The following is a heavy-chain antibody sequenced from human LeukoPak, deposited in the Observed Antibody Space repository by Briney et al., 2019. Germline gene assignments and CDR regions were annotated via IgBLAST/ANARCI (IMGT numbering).Heavy chain of an antibody. CDR3: ARGGSYSTILSDEYFQH. J-gene: IGHJ1*01. CDR1: GFTFISYW. D-gene: IGHD6-13*01. Sequence: GGSLRLSCAASGFTFISYWMGWVRQAPGKGLEWVANIKQDGSEKFYVDSVKGRFTISRDNAQNSLYLQMNSLRAEDTAVYFCARGGSYSTILSDEYFQHWGQGTLVTVSS. CDR2: IKQDGSEK. V-gene: IGHV3-7*04.